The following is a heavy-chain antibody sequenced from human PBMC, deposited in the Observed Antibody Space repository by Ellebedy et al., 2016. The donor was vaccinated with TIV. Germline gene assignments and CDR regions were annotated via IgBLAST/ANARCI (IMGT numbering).Heavy chain of an antibody. J-gene: IGHJ5*02. CDR3: AYNTYGDFVGWFGP. Sequence: SGPTLVKPTQTLTLTCTCSGFSLTTSGVGVGWIRQPPGKPLQWLALIYWNDDNRYSPSLKSRLTITKDASRNQVALTMTNMDPVDAGTYYCAYNTYGDFVGWFGPWGQGTLVTVSS. D-gene: IGHD4-17*01. V-gene: IGHV2-5*01. CDR1: GFSLTTSGVG. CDR2: IYWNDDN.